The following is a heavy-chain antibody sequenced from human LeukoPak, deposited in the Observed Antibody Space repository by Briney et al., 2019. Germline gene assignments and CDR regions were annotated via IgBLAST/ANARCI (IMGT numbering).Heavy chain of an antibody. J-gene: IGHJ4*02. D-gene: IGHD3-22*01. Sequence: GGSVRLSCAASGFTFSSYSMNWVRQAPGKGLEWVSSISSSSSYIYYADSVKGRFTISRDNAKNSLYLQMNSLRAEDTAVYYCARGTYYYDSSGYYDYWGQGTLVTVSS. CDR2: ISSSSSYI. V-gene: IGHV3-21*01. CDR3: ARGTYYYDSSGYYDY. CDR1: GFTFSSYS.